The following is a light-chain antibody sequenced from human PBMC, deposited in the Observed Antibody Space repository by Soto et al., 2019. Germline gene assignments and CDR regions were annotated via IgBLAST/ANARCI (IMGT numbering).Light chain of an antibody. Sequence: QSALTQPASVSGSPGQSITISCTGTSSDVGGYNYVSWYQHHPGKAPKLIIYDVTNRPSGVSNPFSGSKSGNTASLTISELQPEDEADYYCSSYTTSNDRQRVFGTGTKVTVL. CDR1: SSDVGGYNY. V-gene: IGLV2-14*03. CDR3: SSYTTSNDRQRV. J-gene: IGLJ1*01. CDR2: DVT.